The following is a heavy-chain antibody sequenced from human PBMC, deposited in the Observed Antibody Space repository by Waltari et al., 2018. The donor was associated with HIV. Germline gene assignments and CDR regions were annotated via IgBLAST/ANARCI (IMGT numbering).Heavy chain of an antibody. CDR2: IRCSGGST. CDR1: GLTFTNYA. D-gene: IGHD3-22*01. V-gene: IGHV3-23*04. CDR3: AKDDSTGSSGYYPFHY. J-gene: IGHJ4*02. Sequence: EVQLVESGGVLVQPGGSLRLSCAASGLTFTNYAMNWVRQGPGKGSEWVSAIRCSGGSTSYADSVKGRFTISRGNSKITLYLQMNSLRAGDTAVYYCAKDDSTGSSGYYPFHYWGQGTLITVSS.